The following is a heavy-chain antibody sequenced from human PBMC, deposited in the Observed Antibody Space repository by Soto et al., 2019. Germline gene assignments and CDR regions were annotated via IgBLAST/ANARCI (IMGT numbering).Heavy chain of an antibody. D-gene: IGHD3-10*01. CDR1: GGSISSGDYY. V-gene: IGHV4-30-4*01. J-gene: IGHJ6*02. CDR3: ARDGSTYGMDV. CDR2: IYYSGST. Sequence: SETLSLTCTVSGGSISSGDYYWSWIRQPPGKGLEWIGYIYYSGSTYYNPSLKSRVTISVDTSKNQFSLKLSSVTAADTAVYYCARDGSTYGMDVWGQGTTVTVSS.